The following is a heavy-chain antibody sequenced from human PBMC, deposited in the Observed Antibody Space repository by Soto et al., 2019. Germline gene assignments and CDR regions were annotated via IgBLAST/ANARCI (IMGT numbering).Heavy chain of an antibody. CDR2: ISGSGGST. D-gene: IGHD6-19*01. CDR1: GFTFSSYA. J-gene: IGHJ1*01. Sequence: VQLLESGGGLVQPGGSLRLSCAASGFTFSSYAMSWVRQAPGKGLEWVSAISGSGGSTYYADSVKGRFTISRDNSKNTLYLQMNSLRAEDTAVYYCAKPPVAGTLYSEYFQHWGQGTLVTVSS. V-gene: IGHV3-23*01. CDR3: AKPPVAGTLYSEYFQH.